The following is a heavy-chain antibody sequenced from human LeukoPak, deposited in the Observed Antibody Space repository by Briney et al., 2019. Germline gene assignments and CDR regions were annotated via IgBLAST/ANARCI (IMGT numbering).Heavy chain of an antibody. J-gene: IGHJ4*02. CDR1: GGSFSGYY. D-gene: IGHD3-22*01. Sequence: PSETLSLTCAVYGGSFSGYYWSWIRQPPGKGLEWIGEINHSGSTNYNPSLKSRVTISVDKSKNQFSLKLSSVTAADTGVYYCARGDSSGYPDCWGQGTLVTVSS. CDR2: INHSGST. CDR3: ARGDSSGYPDC. V-gene: IGHV4-34*01.